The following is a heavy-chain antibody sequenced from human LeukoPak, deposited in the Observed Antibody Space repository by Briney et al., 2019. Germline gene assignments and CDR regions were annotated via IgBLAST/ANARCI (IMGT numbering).Heavy chain of an antibody. CDR1: GFTVSSNY. D-gene: IGHD2-15*01. V-gene: IGHV3-66*01. CDR3: ARVVAGTYYYYGMDV. J-gene: IGHJ6*02. Sequence: GGSLRLSCAASGFTVSSNYMSWVRQAPGKGLEWVSVIYSGGSTYYADSVKGRFTISRDNSKNTLYLQMNSLRAEDTAVYYCARVVAGTYYYYGMDVWGQGTTVIVSS. CDR2: IYSGGST.